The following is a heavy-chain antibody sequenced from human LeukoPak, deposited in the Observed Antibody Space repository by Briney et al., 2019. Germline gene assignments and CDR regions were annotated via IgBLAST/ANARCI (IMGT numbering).Heavy chain of an antibody. CDR1: GYSFINYW. D-gene: IGHD4-17*01. CDR2: IYPGDSDT. Sequence: GESLKISCKGSGYSFINYWIGWVRQMPGKGLEWMGIIYPGDSDTRYSPSFQGQVTISADKSISTAYLQWSSLKASDTAMYYCARRQGTTVTNFDYWGQGTLVTVSS. J-gene: IGHJ4*02. V-gene: IGHV5-51*01. CDR3: ARRQGTTVTNFDY.